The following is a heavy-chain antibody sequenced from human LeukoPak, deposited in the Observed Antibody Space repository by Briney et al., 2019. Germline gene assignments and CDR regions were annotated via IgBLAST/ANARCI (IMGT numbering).Heavy chain of an antibody. V-gene: IGHV4-59*01. CDR1: GGSIYSYY. D-gene: IGHD2-2*01. Sequence: SETLSLTCTVSGGSIYSYYWNWIRQPPGKGLEWIGYIYYSGSTNYNPSLKSRVTISVDTSKNQFSLKLSSVSAADTAVYYCARERCTSTNCYYDYWGQGTLVTVSS. CDR2: IYYSGST. J-gene: IGHJ4*02. CDR3: ARERCTSTNCYYDY.